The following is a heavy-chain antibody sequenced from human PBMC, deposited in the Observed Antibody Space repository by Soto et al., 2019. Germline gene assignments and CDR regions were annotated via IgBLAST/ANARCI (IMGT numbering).Heavy chain of an antibody. CDR2: INHSGST. CDR3: AGSRAGRRPYVYYDHGLDV. V-gene: IGHV4-34*01. D-gene: IGHD6-6*01. J-gene: IGHJ6*02. Sequence: QVQLQQWGAGLLNPSETLSLTCTVSGGSFSGYYWNWLRQPPGKGLEWLGEINHSGSTNFHPSLKSRVNRTVDTSKHQFTLKLSTGTAADTAVYYCAGSRAGRRPYVYYDHGLDVWGQGTAVTVAS. CDR1: GGSFSGYY.